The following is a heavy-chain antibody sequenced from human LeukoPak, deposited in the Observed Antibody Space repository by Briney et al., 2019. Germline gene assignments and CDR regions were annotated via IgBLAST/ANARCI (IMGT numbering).Heavy chain of an antibody. D-gene: IGHD2/OR15-2a*01. V-gene: IGHV3-72*01. Sequence: PGGSLRLSCVVSGFTFSDHYLDWVRQSPGRGLEWVGRSRIKADGYITQYAAPVKDRFTISRDESKDSLFLQMNSLKTEDTATYYCVRGLNSFDLWGQGTPVTVSS. CDR3: VRGLNSFDL. CDR1: GFTFSDHY. CDR2: SRIKADGYIT. J-gene: IGHJ4*02.